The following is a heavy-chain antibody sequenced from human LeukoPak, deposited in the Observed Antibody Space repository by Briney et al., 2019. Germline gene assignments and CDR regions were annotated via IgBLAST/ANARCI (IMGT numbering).Heavy chain of an antibody. D-gene: IGHD1-1*01. CDR3: ARGLDAASGLANFDY. CDR2: INGYNGNT. V-gene: IGHV1-18*01. Sequence: ASVKVSCKGSGYTFSYFGINWVRQAPGQGLEWMGWINGYNGNTNYAQKSEGRLSLTTDTAASTVYMELKNLTSDDTAVYFCARGLDAASGLANFDYWGQGTLITVSS. CDR1: GYTFSYFG. J-gene: IGHJ4*02.